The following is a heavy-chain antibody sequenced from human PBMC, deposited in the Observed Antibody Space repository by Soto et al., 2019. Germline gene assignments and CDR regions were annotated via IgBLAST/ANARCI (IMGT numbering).Heavy chain of an antibody. CDR1: GGSVSSGGYF. CDR2: ISYSGST. D-gene: IGHD6-19*01. Sequence: QVQLQESGPGLVKPSETLSLTCTVSGGSVSSGGYFWSWIRQPPGKGLEWIGYISYSGSTKYNPSLESRVTMSVDTSNKKFSLKLASVTAADTAVYYCARAPYSSGWPDSWGQGTLVTVST. V-gene: IGHV4-61*08. J-gene: IGHJ4*02. CDR3: ARAPYSSGWPDS.